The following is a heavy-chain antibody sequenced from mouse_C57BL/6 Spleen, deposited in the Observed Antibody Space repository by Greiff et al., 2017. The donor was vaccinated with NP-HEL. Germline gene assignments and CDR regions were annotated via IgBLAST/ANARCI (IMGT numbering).Heavy chain of an antibody. CDR3: ARASDGYYWYFDV. D-gene: IGHD2-3*01. J-gene: IGHJ1*03. CDR1: GYTFTDYY. Sequence: VQLQQSGPELVKPGASVKISCKASGYTFTDYYMNWVKQSPGKSLEWIGDINPNNGGTSYNQKFKGKATLTVDKSSSTAYMELRSLTSEDSAVYYCARASDGYYWYFDVWGTGTTVTVSS. CDR2: INPNNGGT. V-gene: IGHV1-26*01.